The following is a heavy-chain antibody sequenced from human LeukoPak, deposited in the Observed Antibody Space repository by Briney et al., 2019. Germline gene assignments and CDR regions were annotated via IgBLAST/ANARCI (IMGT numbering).Heavy chain of an antibody. J-gene: IGHJ6*02. CDR1: GGSISSYY. V-gene: IGHV4-59*01. Sequence: PSETLSLTCTVSGGSISSYYWSWIRQPPGKGLEWIGYIYYSGSTNYNPSLKSRVTISVDTSKNQFSLKLSSVTAADTAVYYCARDLSSGWYGGYGMDVWGQGTTVTVSS. CDR3: ARDLSSGWYGGYGMDV. D-gene: IGHD6-19*01. CDR2: IYYSGST.